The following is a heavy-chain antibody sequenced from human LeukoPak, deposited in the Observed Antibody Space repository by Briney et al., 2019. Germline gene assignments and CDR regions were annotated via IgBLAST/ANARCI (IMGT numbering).Heavy chain of an antibody. Sequence: ASVKVSCKASGYTFTSYYMHWVRQAPGQGLEWMGIINPSGGSASYAQKFQGRVTMTRDTSISTAYMELSRLRSDDTAVYYCASGIVGATSVWGQGTLVTVSS. CDR2: INPSGGSA. V-gene: IGHV1-46*01. CDR1: GYTFTSYY. J-gene: IGHJ4*02. CDR3: ASGIVGATSV. D-gene: IGHD1-26*01.